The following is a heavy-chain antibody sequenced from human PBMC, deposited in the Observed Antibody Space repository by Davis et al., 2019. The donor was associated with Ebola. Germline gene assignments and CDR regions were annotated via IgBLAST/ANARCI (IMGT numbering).Heavy chain of an antibody. V-gene: IGHV3-11*04. J-gene: IGHJ3*02. Sequence: GESLKISCAASGFTFSDYYMSWIRQAPGKGLEWVSYISSSGSTIYYADSVKGRFTISRDNAKNSLYLQMNSLRAEDTAVYYCARGLVVVIAIEAFDIWGQGTMVTVSS. CDR1: GFTFSDYY. CDR2: ISSSGSTI. D-gene: IGHD2-21*01. CDR3: ARGLVVVIAIEAFDI.